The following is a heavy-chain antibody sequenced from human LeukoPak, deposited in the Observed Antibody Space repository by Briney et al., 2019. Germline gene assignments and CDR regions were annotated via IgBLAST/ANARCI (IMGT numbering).Heavy chain of an antibody. D-gene: IGHD5-18*01. CDR1: GYTLTELS. J-gene: IGHJ4*02. Sequence: APVKVSCKVSGYTLTELSMHWVRQAPGKGLEWMGGFDPEDGETIYAQKLQGRVTMTEDTSTDTAYMELSSLRSEDTAVYYCATVERGYSYGIDYWGQGTLVTVSS. V-gene: IGHV1-24*01. CDR2: FDPEDGET. CDR3: ATVERGYSYGIDY.